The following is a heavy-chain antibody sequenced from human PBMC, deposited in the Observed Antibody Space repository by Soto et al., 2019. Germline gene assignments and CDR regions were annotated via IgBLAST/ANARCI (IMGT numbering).Heavy chain of an antibody. V-gene: IGHV3-66*01. CDR1: GFTFSSYA. CDR3: ARDRGTVYGMDV. D-gene: IGHD3-10*01. Sequence: GGSLRLSCAASGFTFSSYAMSWVRQAPGKGLEWVSVIYSGGSTYYADSVKGRFTISRDNSKNTLYLQMNSLRAEDTAVYYCARDRGTVYGMDVWGQGTTVTVSS. J-gene: IGHJ6*02. CDR2: IYSGGST.